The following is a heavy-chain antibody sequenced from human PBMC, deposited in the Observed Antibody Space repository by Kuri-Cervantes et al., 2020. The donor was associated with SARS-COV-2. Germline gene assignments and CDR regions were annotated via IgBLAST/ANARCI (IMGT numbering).Heavy chain of an antibody. CDR1: GFTFDDYA. Sequence: GESLKISCAASGFTFDDYAMHWVRQAPGKGLEWVSGISWNSGSTYYADSVKGRFTISRDNSKNTLYLQMNSLRAEDTAVYYCAKDYDYVWGSYRLLPDYWGQGTLVTVSS. D-gene: IGHD3-16*02. V-gene: IGHV3-23*01. CDR3: AKDYDYVWGSYRLLPDY. J-gene: IGHJ4*02. CDR2: ISWNSGST.